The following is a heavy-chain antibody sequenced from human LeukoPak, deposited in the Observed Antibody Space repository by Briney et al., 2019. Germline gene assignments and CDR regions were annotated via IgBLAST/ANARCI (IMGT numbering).Heavy chain of an antibody. Sequence: PSETLSLTCAVSGYSISSGYYWGWIRQPPGKGLEWIGSIYHSGSTYYNPSLKSRATISVDTSKNQFSLKLSSVTAADTAVYYCARLGRLDNYWGQGTLVTVSS. CDR2: IYHSGST. J-gene: IGHJ4*02. CDR3: ARLGRLDNY. V-gene: IGHV4-38-2*01. CDR1: GYSISSGYY. D-gene: IGHD7-27*01.